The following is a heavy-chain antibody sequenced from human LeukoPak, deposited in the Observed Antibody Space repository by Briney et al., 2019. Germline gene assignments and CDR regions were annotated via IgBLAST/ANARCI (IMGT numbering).Heavy chain of an antibody. D-gene: IGHD3-10*01. CDR2: ISSSSSYI. V-gene: IGHV3-21*01. Sequence: GGSLRLSCVASGFTFINNALTWVRQAPGKGLEWVSSISSSSSYIYYADSVKGRFTISRDNAKNSLYLQMNSLRAEDTAVYYCARVMVRGVILADYWGQGTLVTVSS. CDR3: ARVMVRGVILADY. CDR1: GFTFINNA. J-gene: IGHJ4*02.